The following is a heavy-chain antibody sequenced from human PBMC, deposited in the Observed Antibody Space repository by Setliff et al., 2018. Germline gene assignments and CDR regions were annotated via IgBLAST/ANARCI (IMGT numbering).Heavy chain of an antibody. CDR1: GYSFTSYD. CDR3: ARWNGSGYFYY. D-gene: IGHD3-3*01. Sequence: ASVKVSCKASGYSFTSYDINWVRLAAGQGLEWMGWVSPIDDGKPGYAQKFQGRVTITWVTSISTAYMELSSLRSEDTAVYYCARWNGSGYFYYWGQGTWVTVSS. V-gene: IGHV1-8*01. J-gene: IGHJ4*02. CDR2: VSPIDDGKP.